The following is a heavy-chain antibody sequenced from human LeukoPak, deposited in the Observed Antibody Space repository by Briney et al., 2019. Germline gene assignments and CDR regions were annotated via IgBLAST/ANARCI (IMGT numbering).Heavy chain of an antibody. D-gene: IGHD2-2*01. Sequence: ASVTVSCTASGYTFTSYGISWVRQAPGQGLEWMGWISAYNGNTNYAQKLQGRVTMTTDTSTSTAYMELRSLRSDDTAVYYCARDQVPYCSSTSCHYYYGMDVWGQGTTVTVSS. CDR2: ISAYNGNT. CDR1: GYTFTSYG. CDR3: ARDQVPYCSSTSCHYYYGMDV. V-gene: IGHV1-18*01. J-gene: IGHJ6*02.